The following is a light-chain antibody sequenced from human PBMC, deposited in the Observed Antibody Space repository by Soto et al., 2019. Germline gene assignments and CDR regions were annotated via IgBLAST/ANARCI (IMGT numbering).Light chain of an antibody. V-gene: IGKV3-15*01. CDR3: QQYNNCPRRT. J-gene: IGKJ1*01. CDR2: GAA. CDR1: QSVSSN. Sequence: EIVMTQSPATLSVSPGERATLSCRASQSVSSNLAWYQQEPGQAPRLLIYGAATRATGIPSRFSGSGSGTEFTLTISSLQSEDFAVYYCQQYNNCPRRTFGQGTKVEIK.